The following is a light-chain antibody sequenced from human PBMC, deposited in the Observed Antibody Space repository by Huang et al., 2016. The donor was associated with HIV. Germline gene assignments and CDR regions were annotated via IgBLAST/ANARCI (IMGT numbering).Light chain of an antibody. V-gene: IGKV1-5*03. Sequence: DIQMTQSPSTLSASVGDRVTITCRASQSIATWLAWYQQKEGRTPKLLMFQASSLESGVPSRFRGIGSGTEFTLTISSLQADDFATYFCQQYNSYPYTFGQGTKLEIK. CDR3: QQYNSYPYT. J-gene: IGKJ2*01. CDR1: QSIATW. CDR2: QAS.